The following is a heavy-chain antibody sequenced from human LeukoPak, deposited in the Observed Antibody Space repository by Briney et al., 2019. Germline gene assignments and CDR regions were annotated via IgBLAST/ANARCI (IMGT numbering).Heavy chain of an antibody. CDR1: GFSFARSE. V-gene: IGHV3-48*03. Sequence: GGSLRLSCAAAGFSFARSEMNWVRQAPGRGLEWISSSSMYYADSVKGRFTISRENAKQTLYLQMNSLRPEDTAVYYCARAGDKGTANWYFDLWGRGTLVTVSS. CDR2: SSM. CDR3: ARAGDKGTANWYFDL. J-gene: IGHJ2*01. D-gene: IGHD2-21*01.